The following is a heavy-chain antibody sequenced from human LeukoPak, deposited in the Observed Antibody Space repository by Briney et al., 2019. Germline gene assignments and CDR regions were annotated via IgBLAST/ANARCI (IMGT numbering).Heavy chain of an antibody. CDR1: GLSFTRYA. V-gene: IGHV3-23*01. CDR3: AKSDETLGGALDI. D-gene: IGHD3-3*01. Sequence: GGSLRLSCAASGLSFTRYAMSWVRQAPGKGLEWVSNISGDGRSTHYADSAKGRFTISRDISKNTVHLQMNTLRAEDTAVYFCAKSDETLGGALDIWGQGTMVAISS. CDR2: ISGDGRST. J-gene: IGHJ3*02.